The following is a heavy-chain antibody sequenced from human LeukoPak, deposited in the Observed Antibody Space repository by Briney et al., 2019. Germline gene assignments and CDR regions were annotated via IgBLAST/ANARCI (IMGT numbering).Heavy chain of an antibody. CDR2: ISGSGGST. J-gene: IGHJ4*02. Sequence: GGSLRLSCAASGFTFSSYAMSWVRQAPGKGLEWVSAISGSGGSTYYADSVKGRFTISRDNSKNTLYLQMNSLRAEDTAVYYCAKEISRPVYCDILTGYAFDYWGQGTLVTVSS. D-gene: IGHD3-9*01. CDR3: AKEISRPVYCDILTGYAFDY. CDR1: GFTFSSYA. V-gene: IGHV3-23*01.